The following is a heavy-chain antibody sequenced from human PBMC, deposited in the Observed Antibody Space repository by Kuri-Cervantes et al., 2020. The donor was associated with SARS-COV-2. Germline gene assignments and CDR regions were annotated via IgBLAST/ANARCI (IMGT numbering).Heavy chain of an antibody. CDR1: GDSFSSYS. J-gene: IGHJ4*02. CDR2: IIPMFGTA. V-gene: IGHV1-69*05. D-gene: IGHD6-19*01. Sequence: SSVKVSCKASGDSFSSYSFNWVRQAPGQGLEWMGGIIPMFGTADYAQKFQGRVTITTDESASTAYMELSRLRSEDTAVYYCTTDRSSGWPFDYWGQGPLVTVSS. CDR3: TTDRSSGWPFDY.